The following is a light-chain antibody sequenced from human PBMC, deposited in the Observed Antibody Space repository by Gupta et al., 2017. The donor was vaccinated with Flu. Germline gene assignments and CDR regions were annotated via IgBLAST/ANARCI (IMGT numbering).Light chain of an antibody. Sequence: QSALTQPASVSGSPGQSITHSCSGTNNDVGSYNRVSWYQQYPGKAPKILIYEVTKRPSEVSNRFSGSKSGNTASLTISGLQAEDEADYYCCSFASPYTWIFGGGTTVTVL. J-gene: IGLJ2*01. CDR3: CSFASPYTWI. V-gene: IGLV2-23*02. CDR1: NNDVGSYNR. CDR2: EVT.